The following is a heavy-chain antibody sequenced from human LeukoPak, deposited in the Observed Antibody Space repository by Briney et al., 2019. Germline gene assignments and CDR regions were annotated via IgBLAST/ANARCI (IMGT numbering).Heavy chain of an antibody. CDR2: IYYSGST. Sequence: SETLSLTCTVSGGSISSYYWSWIRQPPGKGLEWIGYIYYSGSTNYNPSLKSRVTISVDTSKNQFSLKLSSVTAADTAVYYCARGPRGYSYGSDYWGQGTLVTVPS. V-gene: IGHV4-59*12. CDR1: GGSISSYY. D-gene: IGHD5-18*01. CDR3: ARGPRGYSYGSDY. J-gene: IGHJ4*02.